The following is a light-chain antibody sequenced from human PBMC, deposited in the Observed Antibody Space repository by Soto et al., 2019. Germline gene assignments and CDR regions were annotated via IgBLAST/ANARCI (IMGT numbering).Light chain of an antibody. Sequence: EIVMTQPPATLSVSPGERATLSCRASQSVSSNLAWYQQKPGQAPRLLIYGASTRATGIPARFSGSGSGTEFTLTISSLQSEDFAVYYCQQYNNWPPVRTFGQGTKLEIK. CDR2: GAS. V-gene: IGKV3-15*01. CDR1: QSVSSN. CDR3: QQYNNWPPVRT. J-gene: IGKJ2*01.